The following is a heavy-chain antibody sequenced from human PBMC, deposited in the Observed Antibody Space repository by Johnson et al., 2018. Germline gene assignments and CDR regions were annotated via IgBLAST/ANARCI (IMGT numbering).Heavy chain of an antibody. J-gene: IGHJ1*01. CDR3: ARTYASGGFVYFQH. V-gene: IGHV1-46*01. CDR1: GYTFTSYY. D-gene: IGHD6-19*01. Sequence: QVQLVQSGAEVKKPGASVKVSCKASGYTFTSYYMHWVRQAPGQGFEWMGIINPSGGSATYAQKFQGRVTMTRDTSTSTVYMELSSLRSEDTAVYYCARTYASGGFVYFQHWGQGTLVTVSS. CDR2: INPSGGSA.